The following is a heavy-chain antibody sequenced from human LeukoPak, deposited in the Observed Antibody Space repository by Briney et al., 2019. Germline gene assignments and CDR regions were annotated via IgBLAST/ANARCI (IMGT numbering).Heavy chain of an antibody. V-gene: IGHV4-34*01. CDR3: ARVGDGNFDY. CDR1: GGSFSGYY. Sequence: PSETLSLTCAVYGGSFSGYYWSWIRQPPGKGLEWIGEINHSGNTNYNPSLKSRVTISVDTSKNQFSLMLSSVTAADTAVYYCARVGDGNFDYWGQGTLVTVSS. CDR2: INHSGNT. J-gene: IGHJ4*02.